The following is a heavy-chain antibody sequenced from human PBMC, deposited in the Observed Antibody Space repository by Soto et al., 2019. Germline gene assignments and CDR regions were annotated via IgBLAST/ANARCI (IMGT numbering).Heavy chain of an antibody. CDR3: ARVPHCSGGSCYSVYYYYGMDV. J-gene: IGHJ6*02. D-gene: IGHD2-15*01. Sequence: SVKVSCKAPAVTFTSYFMHWVRQAPGHGLEWMGGIIPIFGTANYAQKFQGRVTITADESTSTAYMELSSLRSEDTAVYYCARVPHCSGGSCYSVYYYYGMDVWGQGTTVTVS. CDR2: IIPIFGTA. V-gene: IGHV1-69*13. CDR1: AVTFTSYF.